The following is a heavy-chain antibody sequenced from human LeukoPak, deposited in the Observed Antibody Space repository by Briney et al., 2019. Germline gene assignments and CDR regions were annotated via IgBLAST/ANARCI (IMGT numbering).Heavy chain of an antibody. CDR3: AKLGGQLWSQFDY. D-gene: IGHD5-18*01. V-gene: IGHV3-30*02. CDR2: IQYDGSNK. CDR1: GFSFSSYG. Sequence: PGGSLRLSCAASGFSFSSYGMYWVRQAPGKGLEWVAFIQYDGSNKEYVDSVKGRFSTSRDNSKNTLFLQMNTLRAEDTAVYYCAKLGGQLWSQFDYWGQGTLVTVSS. J-gene: IGHJ4*02.